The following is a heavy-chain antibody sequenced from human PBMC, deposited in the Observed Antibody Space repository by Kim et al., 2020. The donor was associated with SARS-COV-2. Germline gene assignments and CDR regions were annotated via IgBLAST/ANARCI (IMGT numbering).Heavy chain of an antibody. CDR3: ARARVLRYFDWLLADAFDI. V-gene: IGHV4-31*03. D-gene: IGHD3-9*01. CDR2: IYYSGST. CDR1: GGSISSGGYY. Sequence: SETLSLTCTVSGGSISSGGYYWSWIRQHPGKGLEWIGYIYYSGSTYYNPSLKSRVTISVDTSKNQFSLKLSSVTAADTAVYYCARARVLRYFDWLLADAFDIWGQGTMVTVSS. J-gene: IGHJ3*02.